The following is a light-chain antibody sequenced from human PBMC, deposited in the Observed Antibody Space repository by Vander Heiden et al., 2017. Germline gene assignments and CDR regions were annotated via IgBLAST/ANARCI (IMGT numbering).Light chain of an antibody. Sequence: QHAPTQPASVSASPGHSLTISCTGTSSDIGGYKYVSWYQQHPGKAPKLMIFDVSNRPSGVSNRFSGSKSGNTASLTISGLQAEDEADYYCSSYTSASTRVFGTGTKVTVL. CDR1: SSDIGGYKY. J-gene: IGLJ1*01. CDR3: SSYTSASTRV. CDR2: DVS. V-gene: IGLV2-14*01.